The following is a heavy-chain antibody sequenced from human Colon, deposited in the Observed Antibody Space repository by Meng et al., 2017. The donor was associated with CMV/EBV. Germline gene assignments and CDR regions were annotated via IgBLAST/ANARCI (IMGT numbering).Heavy chain of an antibody. J-gene: IGHJ4*02. CDR2: IKQDGSEK. V-gene: IGHV3-7*01. Sequence: GGSLRLSCAASGFTFSSYWMSWVRQAPGKGLEWVANIKQDGSEKYYVDSVKGRFTISRDNAKNSLYLQMNSLRAEDTAVYYCARDDIAGIAAADTFDYWGQGTLVTASS. CDR1: GFTFSSYW. CDR3: ARDDIAGIAAADTFDY. D-gene: IGHD6-13*01.